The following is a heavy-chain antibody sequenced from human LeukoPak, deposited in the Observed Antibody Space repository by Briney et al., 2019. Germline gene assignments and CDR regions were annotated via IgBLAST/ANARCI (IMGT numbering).Heavy chain of an antibody. CDR2: INPNSGGT. CDR3: ARYCSSTSCYGEFDP. CDR1: GYTFTGYY. V-gene: IGHV1-2*02. D-gene: IGHD2-2*01. Sequence: GASVTVSFKSSGYTFTGYYMHWVRQAPGQGLEWMGWINPNSGGTNYAQKFQGRVTMTSDTSISTAYMELSRLRSDDTAVYYCARYCSSTSCYGEFDPWGQGTLVTVSS. J-gene: IGHJ5*02.